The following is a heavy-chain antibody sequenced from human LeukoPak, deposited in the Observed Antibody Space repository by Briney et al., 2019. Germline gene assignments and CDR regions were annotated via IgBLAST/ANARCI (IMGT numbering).Heavy chain of an antibody. V-gene: IGHV5-51*01. D-gene: IGHD2-2*01. CDR1: GYSFTSYW. Sequence: GESLKISCQGSGYSFTSYWIAWVRQMPGKGLEWMGIIYPGDSDTRYSPSFQGQVTISADKSIGTAYLQWSSLKASDTAMYYCARQSPYCTSTSCSATWFDPWGQGTLVTVSS. J-gene: IGHJ5*02. CDR2: IYPGDSDT. CDR3: ARQSPYCTSTSCSATWFDP.